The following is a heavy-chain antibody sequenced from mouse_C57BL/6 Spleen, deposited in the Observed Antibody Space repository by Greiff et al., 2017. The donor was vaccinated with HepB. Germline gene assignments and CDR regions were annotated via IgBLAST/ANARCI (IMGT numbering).Heavy chain of an antibody. CDR2: IDPSDSYT. CDR3: ARRHYYGSRGYYFDY. CDR1: GYTFTSYW. J-gene: IGHJ2*01. D-gene: IGHD1-1*01. Sequence: VKLQQPGAELVRPGTSVKLSCKASGYTFTSYWMHWVKQRPGQGLEWIGVIDPSDSYTNYNQKFKGQATLTVDTSSSTAYMQLSSLTSEDSAVYYCARRHYYGSRGYYFDYWGQGTTLTVSS. V-gene: IGHV1-59*01.